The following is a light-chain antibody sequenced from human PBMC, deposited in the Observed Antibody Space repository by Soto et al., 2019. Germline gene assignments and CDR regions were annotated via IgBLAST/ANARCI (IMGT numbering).Light chain of an antibody. J-gene: IGKJ5*01. CDR1: QSVTSSH. CDR3: QQYGGSPRIT. CDR2: GAS. V-gene: IGKV3D-20*01. Sequence: EIVLTQSPATLSLSPGERATLSCGAVQSVTSSHLAWYQQKPGLAPRLLIYGASNRATGIPDRFSGSGSGTDFTLIINRLEPEDVAIYYCQQYGGSPRITFGQGTRLEIK.